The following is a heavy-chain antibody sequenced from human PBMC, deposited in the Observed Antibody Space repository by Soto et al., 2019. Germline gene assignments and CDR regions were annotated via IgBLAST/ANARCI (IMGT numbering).Heavy chain of an antibody. CDR1: GGSISSYY. CDR2: IYYSGST. Sequence: SETLSLTCTVSGGSISSYYWSWIRQPPGKGLEWIGYIYYSGSTNYNPSLKSRVTISVDTSKNQFSLKLSSVTAADTAVYYCARTDIVVVVAGLFYFDYWGQGTLVTVSS. D-gene: IGHD2-15*01. V-gene: IGHV4-59*01. CDR3: ARTDIVVVVAGLFYFDY. J-gene: IGHJ4*02.